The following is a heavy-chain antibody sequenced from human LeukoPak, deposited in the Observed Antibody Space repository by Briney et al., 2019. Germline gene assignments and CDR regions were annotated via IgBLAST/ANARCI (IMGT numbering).Heavy chain of an antibody. J-gene: IGHJ3*02. CDR3: AGGPSHGAFDI. CDR1: GYTFTGNG. CDR2: INPNNGDT. V-gene: IGHV1-2*02. Sequence: ASVKVSCKASGYTFTGNGITWVRQAPGQGLEWMGWINPNNGDTYSAQIFQGRVTMTRDTSISTAYMELRRLESDDTAVYYCAGGPSHGAFDIWGQGTMVTVSS.